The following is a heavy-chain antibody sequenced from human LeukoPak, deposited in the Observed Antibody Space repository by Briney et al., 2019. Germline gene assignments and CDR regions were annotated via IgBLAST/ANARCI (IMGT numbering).Heavy chain of an antibody. D-gene: IGHD4-11*01. V-gene: IGHV1-69*05. CDR2: IIPIFGTA. CDR1: GYTFTSYG. J-gene: IGHJ6*03. CDR3: ARVGFSGYSNPYYYYYMDV. Sequence: SVKVSCKASGYTFTSYGISWVRQAPGQGLEWMGGIIPIFGTANYAQKFQGRVTITTDESTSTAYMELSSLRSEDTAVYYCARVGFSGYSNPYYYYYMDVWGKGTTVTVSS.